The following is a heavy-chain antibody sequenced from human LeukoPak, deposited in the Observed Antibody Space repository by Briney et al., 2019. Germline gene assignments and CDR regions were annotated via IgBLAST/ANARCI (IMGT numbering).Heavy chain of an antibody. Sequence: ASVKVSCKVSGYTLTELSMHRVRQAPGKGLEWMGGFDPEDGETIYAQKFQGGVTMTEDTSTDTAYMELSSLRSEDTAVYYCATGGTSMVRGVMGYWGQGTLVTVSS. CDR1: GYTLTELS. D-gene: IGHD3-10*01. J-gene: IGHJ4*02. V-gene: IGHV1-24*01. CDR3: ATGGTSMVRGVMGY. CDR2: FDPEDGET.